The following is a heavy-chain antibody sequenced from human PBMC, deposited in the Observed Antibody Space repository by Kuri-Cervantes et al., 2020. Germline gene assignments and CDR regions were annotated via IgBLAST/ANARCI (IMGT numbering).Heavy chain of an antibody. Sequence: GESLKISCAASGFTFSSYSMHWVRQAPGKGLEWVAVISYDGSNKYYADSVKGRFTISRDNSKNTLYLQMNSLRAEDTAVYCCARAPDYYDSSGYYARVGYWGQGTLVTVSS. CDR2: ISYDGSNK. D-gene: IGHD3-22*01. J-gene: IGHJ4*02. CDR1: GFTFSSYS. CDR3: ARAPDYYDSSGYYARVGY. V-gene: IGHV3-30*04.